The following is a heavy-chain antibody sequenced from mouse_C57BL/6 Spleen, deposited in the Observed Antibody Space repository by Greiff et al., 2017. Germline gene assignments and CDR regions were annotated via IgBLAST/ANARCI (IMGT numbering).Heavy chain of an antibody. CDR1: GFTFSSYG. CDR2: ISSGGSYT. D-gene: IGHD4-1*01. CDR3: ARRELTGTRGYAMDY. V-gene: IGHV5-6*01. J-gene: IGHJ4*01. Sequence: EVQLVESGGDLVKPGGSLKLSCAASGFTFSSYGMSWVRQTPDKRLEWVATISSGGSYTYYPDSVKGRFTISRDNAKNTLYLQMSSLKSEDTAMYYCARRELTGTRGYAMDYWGQGTSVTVSS.